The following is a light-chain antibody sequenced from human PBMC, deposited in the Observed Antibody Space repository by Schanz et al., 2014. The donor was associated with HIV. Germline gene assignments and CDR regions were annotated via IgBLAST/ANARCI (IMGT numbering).Light chain of an antibody. V-gene: IGKV3-20*01. J-gene: IGKJ1*01. CDR3: QQYGTSPRT. CDR1: QSVSSSY. Sequence: PGERATLSCRASQSVSSSYLAWYQQKPGQAPRLLIYGASSRATGIPDRFSGGGSGTDFTLTISRLETEDFAVYYCQQYGTSPRTFGQGTKVEIK. CDR2: GAS.